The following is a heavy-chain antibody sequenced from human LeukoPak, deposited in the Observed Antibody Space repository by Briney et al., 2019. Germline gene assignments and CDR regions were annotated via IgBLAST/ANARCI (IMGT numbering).Heavy chain of an antibody. CDR2: SNGDGRTT. CDR1: GFTFSSYW. CDR3: ARAEGWPLYDY. V-gene: IGHV3-74*01. Sequence: GGSLRLSCAASGFTFSSYWMHWVRQAPGKGLVWVSRSNGDGRTTSYADSVKGRFTISRDNAKNTLYLQMNSLRAEDTAVYYCARAEGWPLYDYWGQGTLVTVSS. J-gene: IGHJ4*02. D-gene: IGHD5-24*01.